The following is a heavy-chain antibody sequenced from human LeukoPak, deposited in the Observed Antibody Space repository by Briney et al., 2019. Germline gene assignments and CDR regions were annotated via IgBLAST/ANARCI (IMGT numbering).Heavy chain of an antibody. D-gene: IGHD4-17*01. J-gene: IGHJ4*02. CDR1: GGSISSYYW. V-gene: IGHV2-5*08. Sequence: TLSLTCTVSGGSISSYYWSWIRQPPGKALEWLALIYWYEDKRYSPSLKSRLTITKDTSKNQVVLTMTNMDPVDTATYYCAHSADTVTFSVDPYYFDYWGQGTLVTVSS. CDR2: IYWYEDK. CDR3: AHSADTVTFSVDPYYFDY.